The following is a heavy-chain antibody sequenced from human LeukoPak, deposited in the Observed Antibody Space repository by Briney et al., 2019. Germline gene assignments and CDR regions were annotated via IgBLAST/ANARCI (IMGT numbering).Heavy chain of an antibody. CDR3: ARLTGYCSSTSCRGKYYYYGMDV. CDR1: GFTFSSYA. D-gene: IGHD2-2*01. V-gene: IGHV3-30-3*01. Sequence: QTGGSLRLSCAASGFTFSSYAMHWVRQAPGKGLEWVAVISYDGSNKYYADSVKGRFTISRDNSKNTLYLQMNSLRAEDTAVYYCARLTGYCSSTSCRGKYYYYGMDVWGQGTTVTVSS. CDR2: ISYDGSNK. J-gene: IGHJ6*02.